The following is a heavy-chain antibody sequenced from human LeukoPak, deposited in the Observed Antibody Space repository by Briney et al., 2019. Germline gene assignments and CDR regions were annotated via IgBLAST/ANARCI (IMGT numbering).Heavy chain of an antibody. J-gene: IGHJ4*02. V-gene: IGHV4-34*01. CDR2: ISHRGST. D-gene: IGHD6-13*01. CDR1: GVSFTGHY. CDR3: ARGRRQLVRSWGY. Sequence: SETLSLTCAVYGVSFTGHYWSWIRQPPGKGLEWIGEISHRGSTNYNPSLKSRVTISVYTSKNQFSLKLTSVTAADTAVYYCARGRRQLVRSWGYWGQGTLVTVSS.